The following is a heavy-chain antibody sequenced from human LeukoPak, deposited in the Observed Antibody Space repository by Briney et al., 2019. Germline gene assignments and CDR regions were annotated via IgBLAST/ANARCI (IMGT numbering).Heavy chain of an antibody. CDR2: INTKTGTP. V-gene: IGHV7-4-1*02. CDR3: ARRSPTADAFDI. CDR1: GYTFTNYA. D-gene: IGHD4-11*01. J-gene: IGHJ3*02. Sequence: ASVKVSCKASGYTFTNYAMNWVRQAPGQGLEWMGWINTKTGTPTYAQGFTGRFVFSLDISVSTAYLQISSLKAEDSAIYYCARRSPTADAFDIWGQGTMVTVSS.